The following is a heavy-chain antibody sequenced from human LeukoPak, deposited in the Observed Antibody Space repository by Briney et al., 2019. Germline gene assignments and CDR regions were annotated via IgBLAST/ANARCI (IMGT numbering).Heavy chain of an antibody. CDR2: ISYDGSNK. CDR3: ARDVYYGSGSPRLDY. V-gene: IGHV3-30*03. Sequence: PGGPLRLSCAASGFTFSSYGMHWGRQAPGKGLEWVAVISYDGSNKYYADSVKGRFTISRDNAKNSLYLQMNSLRAEDTAVYYCARDVYYGSGSPRLDYWGQGTLVTVSS. CDR1: GFTFSSYG. J-gene: IGHJ4*02. D-gene: IGHD3-10*01.